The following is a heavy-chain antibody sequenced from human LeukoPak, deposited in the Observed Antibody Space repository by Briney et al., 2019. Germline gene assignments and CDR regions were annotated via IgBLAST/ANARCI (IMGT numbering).Heavy chain of an antibody. CDR2: IKQDGSEK. J-gene: IGHJ5*02. CDR3: ARDWTSYDYVWGSYRPNWFDP. CDR1: GFTFSSHW. Sequence: GGSLRLSCAASGFTFSSHWMSWVRQAPGKGLEWVANIKQDGSEKYYVDSVKGRFTISRDNAKNSLYLQMNSLRAEDTAVYYCARDWTSYDYVWGSYRPNWFDPWGQGTLVTVSS. D-gene: IGHD3-16*02. V-gene: IGHV3-7*01.